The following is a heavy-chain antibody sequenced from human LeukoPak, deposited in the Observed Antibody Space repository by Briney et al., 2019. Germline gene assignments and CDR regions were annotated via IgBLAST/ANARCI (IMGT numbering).Heavy chain of an antibody. V-gene: IGHV4-34*01. Sequence: PSETLSLTCAVYGGSFSGYYWSWIRQPPGKGLEWIAEINHSGSTNYNPSLKSRVTISVDTSKNQFSLKLSSVTAADTAVYYCASNRNRVIDTFDIWGQGTMVTVSS. J-gene: IGHJ3*02. CDR2: INHSGST. CDR1: GGSFSGYY. CDR3: ASNRNRVIDTFDI. D-gene: IGHD1-14*01.